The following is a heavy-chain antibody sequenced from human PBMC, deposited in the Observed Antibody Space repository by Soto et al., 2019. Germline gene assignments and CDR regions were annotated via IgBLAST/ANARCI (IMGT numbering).Heavy chain of an antibody. CDR3: AKGYSYGSILTNYDY. V-gene: IGHV3-23*01. J-gene: IGHJ4*02. D-gene: IGHD5-18*01. CDR2: ISGSGGST. Sequence: EVQLLESGGGLVQPGGSLRLSCAASGFTFSSYAMSWVRQAPGKGLEWVSAISGSGGSTYYADSVKGRFTISRDNSKNTLELQMNGLRAEDTAVYYCAKGYSYGSILTNYDYWGQGTLVTVSS. CDR1: GFTFSSYA.